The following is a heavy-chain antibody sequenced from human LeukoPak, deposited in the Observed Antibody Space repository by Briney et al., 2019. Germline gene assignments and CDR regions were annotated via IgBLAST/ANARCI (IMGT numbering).Heavy chain of an antibody. V-gene: IGHV1-18*01. J-gene: IGHJ4*02. CDR2: ISAYNGNT. CDR1: GYAFTSYG. D-gene: IGHD3-10*01. Sequence: ASVKVSCKASGYAFTSYGISWVRQAPGQGLEWMGWISAYNGNTNYAQKLQGRVTMTTDTSTSTAYMELRSLRSDDTAVYYCAIHYGSGSFPDYWGQGTLVTVSS. CDR3: AIHYGSGSFPDY.